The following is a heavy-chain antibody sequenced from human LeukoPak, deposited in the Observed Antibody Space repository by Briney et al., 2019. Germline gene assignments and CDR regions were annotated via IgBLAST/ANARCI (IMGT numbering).Heavy chain of an antibody. CDR1: GFTFSSYA. CDR3: ARDGYSSSWYGY. Sequence: GGSLRLSCAASGFTFSSYAMSWVRQAPGKGLEWVSSISSSSSYIYYADSVKGRFTISRDNAKNSLYLQMNSLRAEDTAVYYCARDGYSSSWYGYWGQGTLVTVSS. V-gene: IGHV3-21*01. J-gene: IGHJ4*02. D-gene: IGHD6-13*01. CDR2: ISSSSSYI.